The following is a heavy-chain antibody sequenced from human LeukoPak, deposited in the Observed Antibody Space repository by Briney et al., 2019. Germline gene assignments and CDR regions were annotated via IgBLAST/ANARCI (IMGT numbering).Heavy chain of an antibody. CDR1: GFNFGSYW. J-gene: IGHJ6*02. Sequence: PGGSLRLSCAAFGFNFGSYWMNWVRQAPGKGLEWVSSISSNVGYMYYTDSVKGRFTISRDNAKNSLYLQMNSLRAEDTAVYYCARHVSGVYGMDVWGQGTTVTVSS. D-gene: IGHD3-16*01. CDR2: ISSNVGYM. V-gene: IGHV3-21*01. CDR3: ARHVSGVYGMDV.